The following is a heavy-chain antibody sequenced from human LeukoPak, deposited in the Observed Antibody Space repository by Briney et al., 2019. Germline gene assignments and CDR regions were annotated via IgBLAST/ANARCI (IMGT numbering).Heavy chain of an antibody. Sequence: SETLSLTCTVSGGSISSGGYYWSWIRQPPGKGLEWIGYIYHSGSTYYNPSLKSRVTMSLDTSKNQFSLKLTSVAAADTAVYYCARTGGSNPYYYYYYYMDVWGKGTTVTVSS. J-gene: IGHJ6*03. CDR1: GGSISSGGYY. CDR3: ARTGGSNPYYYYYYYMDV. CDR2: IYHSGST. D-gene: IGHD7-27*01. V-gene: IGHV4-30-2*01.